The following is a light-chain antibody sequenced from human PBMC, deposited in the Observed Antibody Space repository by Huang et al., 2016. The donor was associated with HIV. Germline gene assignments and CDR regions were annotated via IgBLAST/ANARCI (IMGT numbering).Light chain of an antibody. CDR1: QGISNY. J-gene: IGKJ5*01. CDR2: GAS. Sequence: AIQLTQSPSSLSASVGDRVTITCRASQGISNYLAWYQQKPGKAPKLLIYGASSLSRWATSRFSGSGSGTAFTLTISSLQPEDFATYFCQQIKSYPITFGQGTRLEIK. V-gene: IGKV1-13*02. CDR3: QQIKSYPIT.